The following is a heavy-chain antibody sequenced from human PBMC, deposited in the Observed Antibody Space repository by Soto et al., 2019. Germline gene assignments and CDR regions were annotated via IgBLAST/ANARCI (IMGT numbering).Heavy chain of an antibody. CDR2: IYYSGST. D-gene: IGHD3-22*01. J-gene: IGHJ5*02. V-gene: IGHV4-61*01. CDR1: GGAVSSGSYY. Sequence: SETLSLTCTVSGGAVSSGSYYWSWIRQPPGKGLEWIGYIYYSGSTNYNPSLKSRVTISVDTSKNQCSLKLSSVTAADTAVYYCARTAYYYDSSGPRCHWFDTWGQGTLVTVSS. CDR3: ARTAYYYDSSGPRCHWFDT.